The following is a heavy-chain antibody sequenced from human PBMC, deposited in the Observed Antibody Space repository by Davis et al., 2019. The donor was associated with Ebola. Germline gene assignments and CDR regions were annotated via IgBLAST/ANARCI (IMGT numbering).Heavy chain of an antibody. J-gene: IGHJ5*02. D-gene: IGHD3-10*02. V-gene: IGHV4-34*01. CDR2: INHSGST. Sequence: GSLRLSCAASGFTFSNHWMSWVRQPPGKGLEWIGEINHSGSTNYNPSLKSRVTISVDTSKNQFSLKLSSVTAADTAVYYCARARYYYGRGRLDPWGQGTLVTVSS. CDR3: ARARYYYGRGRLDP. CDR1: GFTFSNHW.